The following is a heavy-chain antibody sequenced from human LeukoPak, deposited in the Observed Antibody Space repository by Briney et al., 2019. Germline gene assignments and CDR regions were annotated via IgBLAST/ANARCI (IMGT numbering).Heavy chain of an antibody. CDR2: IYSGGST. V-gene: IGHV3-66*01. CDR3: ARASVEMATIPADC. Sequence: GGSLRLSCAASGFTFSSYSMNWVRQAPGKGLEWVSVIYSGGSTYYADSVKGRFTISRDNSKNTLYLQMNSLRAEDTAVYYCARASVEMATIPADCWGQGTLVTVSS. D-gene: IGHD5-24*01. CDR1: GFTFSSYS. J-gene: IGHJ4*02.